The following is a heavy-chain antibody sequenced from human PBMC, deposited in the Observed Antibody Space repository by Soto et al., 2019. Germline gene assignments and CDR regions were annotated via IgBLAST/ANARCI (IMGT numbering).Heavy chain of an antibody. CDR3: AKDTLSYYYDSSGYY. Sequence: GGSLRLSCAASGFTFSSYAMSWVRQAPGKGLEWVSAISDSGGSTYYADSVKGRFTISRDNSKNTLYLQMNSLRAEDTAVYYCAKDTLSYYYDSSGYYWGQGTLVTVSS. CDR2: ISDSGGST. V-gene: IGHV3-23*01. D-gene: IGHD3-22*01. J-gene: IGHJ4*02. CDR1: GFTFSSYA.